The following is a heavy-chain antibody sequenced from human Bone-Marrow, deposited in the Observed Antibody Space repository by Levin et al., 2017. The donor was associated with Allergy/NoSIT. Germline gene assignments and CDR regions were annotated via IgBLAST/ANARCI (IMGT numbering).Heavy chain of an antibody. D-gene: IGHD6-13*01. CDR3: ARGLATTGTGY. CDR2: ISHDGSSK. J-gene: IGHJ4*02. Sequence: GGSLRLSCAASGFTFSTYAMHWVRQAPGKGLEWVALISHDGSSKYYADSVEGRFTISRDDSKNTLYLQINSLRGEDTAVYYCARGLATTGTGYWGQGTLVTVSS. CDR1: GFTFSTYA. V-gene: IGHV3-30-3*01.